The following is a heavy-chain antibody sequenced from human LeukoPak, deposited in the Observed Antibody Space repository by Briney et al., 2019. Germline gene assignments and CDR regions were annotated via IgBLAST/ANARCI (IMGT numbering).Heavy chain of an antibody. CDR3: ARQGGSASNLDY. CDR2: IYHSGST. CDR1: GGSISGDY. J-gene: IGHJ4*02. V-gene: IGHV4-59*08. D-gene: IGHD1-26*01. Sequence: PSETLSLTCTVSGGSISGDYWSWIRQPPGKGLEWIGYIYHSGSTKYNPSLKSRVTISIDTSKNQFSLKPSSVTAADTAAYYCARQGGSASNLDYWGQGTLVTVSS.